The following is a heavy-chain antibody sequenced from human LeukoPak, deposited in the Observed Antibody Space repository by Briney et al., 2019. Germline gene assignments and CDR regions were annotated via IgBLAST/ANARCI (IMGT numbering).Heavy chain of an antibody. V-gene: IGHV4-4*02. D-gene: IGHD3-3*01. J-gene: IGHJ4*02. Sequence: PSETLSLTCTVSGDSVSSDYWWSWVRQPPGQRLEWLGEIHHGGTTTYNPSFKSRVTISVDKSRNQYSLKLSSVTAADTAVYYCGSNGYYSLDYWGRGTLVTVSS. CDR2: IHHGGTT. CDR1: GDSVSSDYW. CDR3: GSNGYYSLDY.